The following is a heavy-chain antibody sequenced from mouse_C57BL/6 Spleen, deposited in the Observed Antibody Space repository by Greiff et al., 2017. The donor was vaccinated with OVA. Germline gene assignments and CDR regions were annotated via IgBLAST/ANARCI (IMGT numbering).Heavy chain of an antibody. D-gene: IGHD2-2*01. CDR2: IRNKANGYTT. Sequence: EVHLVESGGGLVQPGGSLSLSCAASGFTFTDYYMSWVRQPPGKALEWLGFIRNKANGYTTEYSASVKGRFTISRDNSQSILYLQMNALRAEDSATYYCARLIYYGYDEGYFDVWGTGTTVTVSS. V-gene: IGHV7-3*01. CDR1: GFTFTDYY. CDR3: ARLIYYGYDEGYFDV. J-gene: IGHJ1*03.